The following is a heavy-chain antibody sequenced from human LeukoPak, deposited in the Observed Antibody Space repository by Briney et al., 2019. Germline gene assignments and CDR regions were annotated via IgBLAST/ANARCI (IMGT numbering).Heavy chain of an antibody. Sequence: GGSLRLSCAASVLTLTISWMSWVRQAPGKGLEWVAKIRPDGSEKYYVDSVKGRFTISRDTAKNSLYLQLNSLRAEDTAVYYCAGSSGYWGQGTLVTVSS. CDR1: VLTLTISW. CDR3: AGSSGY. D-gene: IGHD6-19*01. J-gene: IGHJ4*02. CDR2: IRPDGSEK. V-gene: IGHV3-7*05.